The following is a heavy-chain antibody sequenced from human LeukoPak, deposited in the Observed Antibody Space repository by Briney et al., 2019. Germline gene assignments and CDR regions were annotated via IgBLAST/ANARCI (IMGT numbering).Heavy chain of an antibody. CDR1: GFTFSSYS. V-gene: IGHV3-21*01. Sequence: GGSLRLSCAASGFTFSSYSMNWVRQAPGKGLEWVSSISSSSSYIYYADSVKGRFTISRDNAKNSLYLQMNSLRAEDTAVYYCARDGFPYSSSPHFDYWGQGTLVTVSS. D-gene: IGHD6-6*01. CDR2: ISSSSSYI. J-gene: IGHJ4*02. CDR3: ARDGFPYSSSPHFDY.